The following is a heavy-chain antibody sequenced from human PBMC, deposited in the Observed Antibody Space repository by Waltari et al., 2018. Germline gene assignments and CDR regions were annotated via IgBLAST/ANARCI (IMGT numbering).Heavy chain of an antibody. Sequence: QVQLQESGPGLVKPSETLSLTCTVSGGSTSAYYWSWVRKPAGKGPELIGRIDGSGTTNYNPFLRSRVTMSVDTANNQFSLTWNSVTAADAAVYYCASDTGPAGRGIYWDTFDIWGQGTTVTVSS. CDR2: IDGSGTT. CDR3: ASDTGPAGRGIYWDTFDI. CDR1: GGSTSAYY. V-gene: IGHV4-4*07. J-gene: IGHJ3*02. D-gene: IGHD3-10*01.